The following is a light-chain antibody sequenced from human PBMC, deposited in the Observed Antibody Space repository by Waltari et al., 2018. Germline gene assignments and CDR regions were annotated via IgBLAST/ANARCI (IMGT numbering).Light chain of an antibody. J-gene: IGLJ1*01. CDR3: QTWNIGIRV. CDR1: SGHNTYA. Sequence: QLALTQSPSASASLGASVTLTCPLSSGHNTYAIAWHQQPPEKAPRYLMKVNSDGSYAKADGIPDRFSGSSSGAERFLTISSLQSEDEADYYCQTWNIGIRVFGIGTKVTVL. V-gene: IGLV4-69*01. CDR2: VNSDGSY.